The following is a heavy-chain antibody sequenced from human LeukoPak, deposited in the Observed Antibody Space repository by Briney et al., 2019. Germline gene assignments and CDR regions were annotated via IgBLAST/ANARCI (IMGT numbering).Heavy chain of an antibody. D-gene: IGHD3-16*02. CDR3: ARQPSNYDYVWGSYRTHLNFDY. V-gene: IGHV4-59*08. CDR2: IYHSGST. J-gene: IGHJ4*02. Sequence: SETLSLTCTVSGGSISSYYWSWIRQPPGKGLEWIGSIYHSGSTYYNPSLKSRVTISVDTSKNQFSLKLSSVTAADTAVYYCARQPSNYDYVWGSYRTHLNFDYWGQGTLVTVSS. CDR1: GGSISSYY.